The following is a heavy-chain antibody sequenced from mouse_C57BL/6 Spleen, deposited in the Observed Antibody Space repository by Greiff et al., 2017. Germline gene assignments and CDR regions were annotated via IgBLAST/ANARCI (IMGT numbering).Heavy chain of an antibody. D-gene: IGHD2-5*01. J-gene: IGHJ3*01. CDR2: IDPETGGT. CDR3: TGSNSDYWFAY. CDR1: GYTFTDYE. V-gene: IGHV1-15*01. Sequence: QVQLQESGAELVRPGASVTLSCKASGYTFTDYEMHWVKQTPGHGLEWIGAIDPETGGTAYNQKFKGKAILTADKSSSTAYMELRSLTSEDSAVYYCTGSNSDYWFAYWGQGTLVTVSA.